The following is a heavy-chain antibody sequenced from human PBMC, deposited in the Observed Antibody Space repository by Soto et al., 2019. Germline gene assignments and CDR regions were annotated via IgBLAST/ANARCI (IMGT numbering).Heavy chain of an antibody. J-gene: IGHJ4*02. CDR2: IHYSGST. V-gene: IGHV4-31*03. CDR3: ARGEVLPAASLDY. D-gene: IGHD2-2*01. Sequence: TLSLTCTVSGGSVSSGGYYWSWVLQRPGKGLEWIGDIHYSGSTFYNPSLKSRVTISVDTSENQFSLKLSSMTAADTAVYYCARGEVLPAASLDYWGQGTLVTVSS. CDR1: GGSVSSGGYY.